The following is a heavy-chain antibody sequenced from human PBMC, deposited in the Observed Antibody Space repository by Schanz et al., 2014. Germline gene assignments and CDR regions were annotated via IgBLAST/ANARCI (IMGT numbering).Heavy chain of an antibody. CDR3: ARGGFFDSTSFDS. Sequence: QVQLVQSGAEVKKPGASVKVSCKASGYTFTTYYIHWVRQAPGQGLEWMGKINPSSGTTRIAQNCQGRLTVTRDTSTSTVNMELSSLRSEDAAVYYCARGGFFDSTSFDSWGQGTLVIVSS. CDR2: INPSSGTT. J-gene: IGHJ4*02. D-gene: IGHD2-2*01. CDR1: GYTFTTYY. V-gene: IGHV1-46*03.